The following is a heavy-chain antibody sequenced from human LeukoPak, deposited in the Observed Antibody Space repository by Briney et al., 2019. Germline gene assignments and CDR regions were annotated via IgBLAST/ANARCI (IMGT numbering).Heavy chain of an antibody. V-gene: IGHV3-13*01. CDR3: ARVQGLDFRWYFDL. Sequence: GGSLRLSCAASGFTFSSYDMHWVRQATGKGLEWVSAIGTAGDTYYPGSVKGRFTVSRENAKNSLYLQMNSLRAGDTAVYYCARVQGLDFRWYFDLWGRGTLVTVSS. J-gene: IGHJ2*01. CDR2: IGTAGDT. CDR1: GFTFSSYD.